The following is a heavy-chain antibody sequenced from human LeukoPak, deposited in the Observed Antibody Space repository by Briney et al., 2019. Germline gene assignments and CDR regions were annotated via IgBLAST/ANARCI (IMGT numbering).Heavy chain of an antibody. D-gene: IGHD2-2*01. CDR2: IYTSGST. J-gene: IGHJ4*02. V-gene: IGHV4-4*07. CDR1: GGSISSYY. CDR3: ARVSVVPAAGYYFDY. Sequence: SETLSLTCTVSGGSISSYYWSWIRQPAGKGLEWIGRIYTSGSTNYDPSLKSRVTMSVDTSKNQFSLKLSSVTAADTAVYYCARVSVVPAAGYYFDYWGQGTLVTVSS.